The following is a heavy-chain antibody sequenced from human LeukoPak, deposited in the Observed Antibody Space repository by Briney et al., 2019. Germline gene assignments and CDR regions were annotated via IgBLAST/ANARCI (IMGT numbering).Heavy chain of an antibody. CDR2: IVVGSGNT. CDR1: GFTFTGSA. V-gene: IGHV1-58*01. CDR3: ARLGPLFSSSWHTFDY. J-gene: IGHJ4*02. D-gene: IGHD6-13*01. Sequence: ASVKVSCKASGFTFTGSAVQWVRQARGQRLEWIGWIVVGSGNTNYAQKFQERVTITRDMSTSTAYMELSSLRSEDTAVYYCARLGPLFSSSWHTFDYWGQGTLVTVSS.